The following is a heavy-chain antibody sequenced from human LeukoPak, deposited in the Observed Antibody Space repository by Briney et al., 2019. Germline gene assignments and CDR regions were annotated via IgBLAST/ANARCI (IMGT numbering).Heavy chain of an antibody. Sequence: SETLSLTCAVYGGSFSGYYWSWIRQPPGKGLEWIGEINHSGSTNYNPSLKSRVTISVDTSKNQFSLKLSSVTAADTAVYYCARDNYYGSGSYYFWFDPWGQGSLVTVTS. D-gene: IGHD3-10*01. V-gene: IGHV4-34*01. J-gene: IGHJ5*02. CDR1: GGSFSGYY. CDR2: INHSGST. CDR3: ARDNYYGSGSYYFWFDP.